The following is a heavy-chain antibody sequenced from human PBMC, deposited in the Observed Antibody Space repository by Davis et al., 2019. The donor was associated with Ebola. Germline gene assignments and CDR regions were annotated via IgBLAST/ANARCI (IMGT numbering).Heavy chain of an antibody. CDR1: GYTFTSYG. V-gene: IGHV1-18*01. CDR3: ARMISSSTVYYYYYGMDV. CDR2: ISAYNGNT. Sequence: ASVKVSCKASGYTFTSYGISWVRQAPGQGLEWMGWISAYNGNTNYAQKLQGRVTMTTDTSTSTAYMELRSLRSDDTAVYYCARMISSSTVYYYYYGMDVWGQGTTVTVSS. J-gene: IGHJ6*02. D-gene: IGHD6-13*01.